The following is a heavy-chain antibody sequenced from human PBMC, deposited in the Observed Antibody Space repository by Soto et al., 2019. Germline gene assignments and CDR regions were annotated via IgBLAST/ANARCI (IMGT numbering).Heavy chain of an antibody. V-gene: IGHV3-23*01. CDR1: GFIFSSNA. D-gene: IGHD3-10*01. Sequence: EVQLSESGGDLVQPGGSLRLSCAASGFIFSSNAMSWVRQAPGKGLEWVSIISGSGSSTYYADSVKGRFTISRDNSQNTLSLQMNSLRAEDTAVYYCAKMAYFGDPPGGDYWGQGTLVTVSS. CDR3: AKMAYFGDPPGGDY. J-gene: IGHJ4*02. CDR2: ISGSGSST.